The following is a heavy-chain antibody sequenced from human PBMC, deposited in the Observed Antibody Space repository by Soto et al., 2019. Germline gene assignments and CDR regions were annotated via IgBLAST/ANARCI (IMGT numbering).Heavy chain of an antibody. CDR1: GGCISSGGYY. CDR2: IYYSGST. Sequence: ILSLTCTVSGGCISSGGYYWSWIRQHPGKGLEWIGYIYYSGSTYYNPSLKSRVTISVDTSKNQFSLKLSSVTAADTAVYYCARAKVYYDFWSGYNTSVSSGMYGMDVWGQGTTVTVP. CDR3: ARAKVYYDFWSGYNTSVSSGMYGMDV. D-gene: IGHD3-3*01. J-gene: IGHJ6*02. V-gene: IGHV4-31*03.